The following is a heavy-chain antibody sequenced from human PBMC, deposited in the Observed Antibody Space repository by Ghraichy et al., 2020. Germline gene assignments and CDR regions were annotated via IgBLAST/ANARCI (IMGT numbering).Heavy chain of an antibody. V-gene: IGHV4-4*07. CDR3: ARVGDPDYGDLQTFDY. CDR2: IYTSGST. CDR1: GGSISSYY. D-gene: IGHD4-17*01. J-gene: IGHJ4*02. Sequence: SETLSLTCTVSGGSISSYYWSWIRQPAGKGLEWIGRIYTSGSTNYNPSLKSRVTMSVDTSKNQFSLKLSSVTAADTAVYYCARVGDPDYGDLQTFDYWGQGTLVTVSS.